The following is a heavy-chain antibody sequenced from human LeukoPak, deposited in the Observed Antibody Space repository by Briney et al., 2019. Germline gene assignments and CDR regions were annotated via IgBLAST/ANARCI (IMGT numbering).Heavy chain of an antibody. Sequence: SETLSLTCTVSGGSISSGSYYWSWIRQPAGKGLEWIGRIYTSGSTNYNPSLESRVTISVDTSKNQFSLKLSSVTAADTAVYYRAREALPFGWFDPWGQGTLVTVSS. CDR1: GGSISSGSYY. D-gene: IGHD3-10*01. CDR3: AREALPFGWFDP. J-gene: IGHJ5*02. CDR2: IYTSGST. V-gene: IGHV4-61*02.